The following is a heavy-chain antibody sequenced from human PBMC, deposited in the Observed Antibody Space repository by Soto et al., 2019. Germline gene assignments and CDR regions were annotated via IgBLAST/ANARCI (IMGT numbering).Heavy chain of an antibody. CDR2: ISYDGSNK. V-gene: IGHV3-30-3*01. D-gene: IGHD4-17*01. Sequence: GGSLRLSCAASGFTFSSYAMHWVRQAPGKGLEWVAVISYDGSNKYYADSVKGRFTISRDNSKNTLYLQMNSLRAEDTAVYYCARDYDYGVFMDVWGQGTTVTVSS. CDR3: ARDYDYGVFMDV. J-gene: IGHJ6*02. CDR1: GFTFSSYA.